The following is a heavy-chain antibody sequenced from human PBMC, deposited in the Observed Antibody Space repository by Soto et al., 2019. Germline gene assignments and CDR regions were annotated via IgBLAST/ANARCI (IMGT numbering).Heavy chain of an antibody. CDR1: GFTFSSYA. V-gene: IGHV3-30-3*01. D-gene: IGHD2-2*03. Sequence: GGSLRLSCAASGFTFSSYAMHWVRQAPGKGLEWVAVMSKDGGNIYHADSVRGRFTISRDNSKNRLYLEMNSLRYEDTALYYCVREVLGSYGMDVWGQGTTVTVSS. CDR2: MSKDGGNI. J-gene: IGHJ6*02. CDR3: VREVLGSYGMDV.